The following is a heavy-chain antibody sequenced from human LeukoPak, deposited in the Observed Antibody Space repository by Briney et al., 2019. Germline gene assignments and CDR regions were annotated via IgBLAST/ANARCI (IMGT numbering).Heavy chain of an antibody. D-gene: IGHD2-21*02. CDR1: GFTFSSYS. J-gene: IGHJ4*02. CDR2: ISSSSSTI. V-gene: IGHV3-48*04. Sequence: GGSLRLSCAASGFTFSSYSMNWVRQAPGKGLEWVSYISSSSSTIYYADSVKGRFTISRDNAKNSLYLQMNSLRAEDTAVYYCARDAKVVTAIQTFDYWGQGTLVTVSS. CDR3: ARDAKVVTAIQTFDY.